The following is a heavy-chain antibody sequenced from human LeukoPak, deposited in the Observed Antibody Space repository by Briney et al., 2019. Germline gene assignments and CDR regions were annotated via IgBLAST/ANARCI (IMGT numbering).Heavy chain of an antibody. J-gene: IGHJ3*02. V-gene: IGHV3-23*01. D-gene: IGHD4-17*01. CDR3: GKDSPEYYDYGGYVLPNAFDI. CDR2: MSGSGGST. CDR1: GFTFSSYA. Sequence: GGSLRLSCAASGFTFSSYAMSWVRQAPGKGLEWVSAMSGSGGSTYYADSVKGRFTISRDNSKNTLYLQMNSLRAEDTAVYYFGKDSPEYYDYGGYVLPNAFDIWGQGTMVTVSP.